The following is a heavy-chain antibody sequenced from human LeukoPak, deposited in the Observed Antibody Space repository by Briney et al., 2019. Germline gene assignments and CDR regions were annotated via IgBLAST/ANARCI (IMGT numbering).Heavy chain of an antibody. CDR1: GYTFTSYD. CDR2: MNPNSGNT. V-gene: IGHV1-8*01. D-gene: IGHD5-12*01. CDR3: AREYRHQPD. Sequence: GASVKXSYXASGYTFTSYDINWLRQASGQGLEWMGWMNPNSGNTGYAQKFQGRFTMTWDTSISTAYMELSSLRSEDTAVYYCAREYRHQPDWGQGTLVTVSS. J-gene: IGHJ4*02.